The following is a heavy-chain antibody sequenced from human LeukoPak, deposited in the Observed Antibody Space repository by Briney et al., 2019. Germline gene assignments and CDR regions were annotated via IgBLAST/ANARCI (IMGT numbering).Heavy chain of an antibody. Sequence: SETLSLTCAVYGGSFSGYYWSWIRQPPGKGLEWIGEINHSGSTDYNPSLKSRVTISVDTSKNQFSLKLSSVTAADTAVYYCARKYSGSYYGPWGQGTLVTVSS. CDR1: GGSFSGYY. D-gene: IGHD1-26*01. CDR2: INHSGST. J-gene: IGHJ5*02. V-gene: IGHV4-34*01. CDR3: ARKYSGSYYGP.